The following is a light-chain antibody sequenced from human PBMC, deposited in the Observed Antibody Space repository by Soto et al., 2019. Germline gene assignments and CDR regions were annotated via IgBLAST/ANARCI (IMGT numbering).Light chain of an antibody. CDR3: ISYTCRDTSYV. V-gene: IGLV2-14*01. J-gene: IGLJ1*01. CDR1: SSDVGSYNY. CDR2: EVR. Sequence: QSALTQPASVSGSPGQSITISCTGTSSDVGSYNYVAWYQQYPGKTPKLMIYEVRNRPSGVSARFSGSKSGNTASLTISGLQAEDEDDDYCISYTCRDTSYVFGTGTKLTVL.